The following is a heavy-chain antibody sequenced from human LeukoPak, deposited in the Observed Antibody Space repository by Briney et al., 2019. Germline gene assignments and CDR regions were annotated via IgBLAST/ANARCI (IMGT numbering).Heavy chain of an antibody. CDR1: GYTFTGYY. V-gene: IGHV1-2*02. CDR2: INPNNGGT. D-gene: IGHD6-13*01. Sequence: ASVKVSCKASGYTFTGYYMHWVRQAPGQGLEWMGWINPNNGGTNYAQKLQGRVTMTTDTSTSTAYMELRSLRSDDTAVYYCALAAAGPPHPFDYWGQGTLVTVSS. J-gene: IGHJ4*02. CDR3: ALAAAGPPHPFDY.